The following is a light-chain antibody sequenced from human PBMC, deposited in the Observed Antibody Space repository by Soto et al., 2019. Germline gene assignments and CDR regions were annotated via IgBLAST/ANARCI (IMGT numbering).Light chain of an antibody. J-gene: IGLJ1*01. Sequence: QSVLTQPPSASGTPGQRVTISCSGTSSNIGSNAVSWHQQLPGTAPKLLIYSDYQRPSDVPDRFSASKSGTSASLAISGLQSEDEDDYYCAAWDDGLNGYVFGTATKLTVL. CDR1: SSNIGSNA. CDR3: AAWDDGLNGYV. CDR2: SDY. V-gene: IGLV1-44*01.